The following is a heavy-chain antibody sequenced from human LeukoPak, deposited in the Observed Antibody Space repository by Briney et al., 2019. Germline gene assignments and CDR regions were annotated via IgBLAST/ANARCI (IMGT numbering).Heavy chain of an antibody. CDR1: GYTFTSYG. CDR3: AGEGGVFDY. D-gene: IGHD3-16*01. J-gene: IGHJ4*02. Sequence: ASVKVSCKASGYTFTSYGISWVRQAPGQGLEWMGWISAYNGNTNYAQKLQGRVTMTRDTSISTAYMELSRLRSDDTAVYYCAGEGGVFDYWGQGTLVTVSS. CDR2: ISAYNGNT. V-gene: IGHV1-18*01.